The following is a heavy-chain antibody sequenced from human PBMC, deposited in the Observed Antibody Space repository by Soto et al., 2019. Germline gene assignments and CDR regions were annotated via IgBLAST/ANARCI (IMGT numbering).Heavy chain of an antibody. CDR3: ARAGDIVVLAGYYYYGMDV. CDR1: GGSFSGYY. CDR2: INHSGST. D-gene: IGHD2-2*01. J-gene: IGHJ6*02. V-gene: IGHV4-34*01. Sequence: SETLSLTCAVYGGSFSGYYWSWIRQPPGKGLEWIGEINHSGSTNYNPSLKSRVAISVDTSKNQFSLKLSSVTAADTAVYYCARAGDIVVLAGYYYYGMDVWGQGTTVTVSS.